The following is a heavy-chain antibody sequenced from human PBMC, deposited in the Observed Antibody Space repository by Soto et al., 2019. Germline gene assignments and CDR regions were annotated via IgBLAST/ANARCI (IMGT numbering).Heavy chain of an antibody. V-gene: IGHV3-48*02. J-gene: IGHJ4*02. D-gene: IGHD2-21*02. CDR2: ISSSSSTI. Sequence: EVQLVESGGGLVQPGGSLRLSCAASGFTFSSYSMNWVRQAPGKGLEWVSYISSSSSTIYYADSVKGRFTISRDNAKNSLYLQMNSLRDEYTAVYYCARDLEWMIPPLRNCGGDCYTDYWGQGTLVTVSS. CDR3: ARDLEWMIPPLRNCGGDCYTDY. CDR1: GFTFSSYS.